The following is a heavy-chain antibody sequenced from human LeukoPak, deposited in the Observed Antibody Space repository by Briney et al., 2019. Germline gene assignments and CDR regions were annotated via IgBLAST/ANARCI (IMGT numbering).Heavy chain of an antibody. CDR2: INHSGST. J-gene: IGHJ5*02. CDR1: GGSFSGYY. V-gene: IGHV4-34*01. CDR3: ARGHYYGSGSYIWFDP. D-gene: IGHD3-10*01. Sequence: SETLSLTCAVYGGSFSGYYWSWIRQPPGKGLEWIGEINHSGSTNYNPSLKSRVTISVDTSKDQFSLKLSSVTAADTAVYYCARGHYYGSGSYIWFDPWGQGTLVTVSS.